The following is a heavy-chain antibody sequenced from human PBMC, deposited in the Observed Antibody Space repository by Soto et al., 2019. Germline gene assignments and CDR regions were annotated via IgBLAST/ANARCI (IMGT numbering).Heavy chain of an antibody. Sequence: QVQLVESGGGVVQPGRSLRLSCAASGFTFSTYGMHWVRQAPGKGLEWVAVIWYDGSNKYYADSVKGRFTISRDNSKNTLYLQMNSLRAEDTAVYYCARDRGSGHPHCDYWGQGTLITVSS. CDR2: IWYDGSNK. CDR3: ARDRGSGHPHCDY. D-gene: IGHD2-15*01. CDR1: GFTFSTYG. J-gene: IGHJ4*02. V-gene: IGHV3-33*01.